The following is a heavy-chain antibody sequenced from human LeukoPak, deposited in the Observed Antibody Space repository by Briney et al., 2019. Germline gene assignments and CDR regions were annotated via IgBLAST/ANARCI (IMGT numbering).Heavy chain of an antibody. CDR1: GGSISSSSYY. CDR2: IYYSGST. D-gene: IGHD2-15*01. V-gene: IGHV4-39*01. Sequence: SETLSLTCTASGGSISSSSYYWGWIRQPPGKGLEWIGGIYYSGSTYYNPSLKSRVTISVDTSKNQFSLKLSSVTAADTAVYYCASARVVVAALFDYWGQGTLVTVSS. CDR3: ASARVVVAALFDY. J-gene: IGHJ4*02.